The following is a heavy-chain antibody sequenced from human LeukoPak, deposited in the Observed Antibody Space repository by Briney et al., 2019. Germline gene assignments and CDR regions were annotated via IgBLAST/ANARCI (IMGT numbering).Heavy chain of an antibody. Sequence: ASVKVSCKASGYTFTGYYMHWVRQAPGQGLEWMGWINPNSGGTNYAQKFQGRVTMTRDTSISTAYMELSRLRSDDTAVHYCARETRGYSYGYDYWGQGTLVTVSS. J-gene: IGHJ4*02. CDR2: INPNSGGT. CDR3: ARETRGYSYGYDY. V-gene: IGHV1-2*02. D-gene: IGHD5-18*01. CDR1: GYTFTGYY.